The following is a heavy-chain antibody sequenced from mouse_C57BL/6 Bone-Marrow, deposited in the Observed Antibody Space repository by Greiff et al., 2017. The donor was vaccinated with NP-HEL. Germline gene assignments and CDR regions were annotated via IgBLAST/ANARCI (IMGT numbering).Heavy chain of an antibody. CDR1: GFTFSSYG. J-gene: IGHJ4*01. V-gene: IGHV5-6*01. CDR3: ARQGGYYAMDY. CDR2: ISSGGSYT. Sequence: EVHLVESGGDLVKPGGSLKLFCAASGFTFSSYGLSWVRQTPDKRLEWVATISSGGSYTYYPDSVKGRFTIIRDNAKNTLYLQMSSLKSDDTAMDYCARQGGYYAMDYWGQGTSVTVSS.